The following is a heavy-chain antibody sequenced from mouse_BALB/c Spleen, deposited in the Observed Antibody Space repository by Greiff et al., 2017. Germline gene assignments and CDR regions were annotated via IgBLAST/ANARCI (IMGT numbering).Heavy chain of an antibody. CDR2: IRNKANGYTT. CDR1: GFTFTDYY. J-gene: IGHJ2*01. V-gene: IGHV7-3*02. CDR3: ARALLLRLPYFDY. D-gene: IGHD1-2*01. Sequence: EVKVVESGGGLVQPGGSLRLSCATSGFTFTDYYMSWVRQPPGKALEWLGFIRNKANGYTTEYSASVKGRFTISRDNSQSILYLQMNTLRAEDSATYYCARALLLRLPYFDYWGQGTTLTVSS.